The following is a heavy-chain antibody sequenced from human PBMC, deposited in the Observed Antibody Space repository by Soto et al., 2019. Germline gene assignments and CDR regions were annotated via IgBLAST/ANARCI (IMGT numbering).Heavy chain of an antibody. J-gene: IGHJ4*02. D-gene: IGHD3-9*01. CDR1: AGSISSGGYY. CDR2: IYYSGST. CDR3: ALLTGYYIGY. V-gene: IGHV4-31*03. Sequence: QVQLQESGPGLVKPSQTLSLTCTVSAGSISSGGYYWSWIRQHPGKGLEWIGYIYYSGSTYYNPSLKSRVILSVDTSKNHVSLKLSSVTAADTAVYYCALLTGYYIGYWGQGTLVTVSS.